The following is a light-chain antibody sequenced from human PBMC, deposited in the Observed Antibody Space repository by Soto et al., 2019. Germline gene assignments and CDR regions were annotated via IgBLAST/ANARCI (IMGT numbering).Light chain of an antibody. J-gene: IGKJ1*01. CDR1: QSISSY. V-gene: IGKV1-39*01. Sequence: DIQMTQSPSSLSASVGDRVTITCRASQSISSYLNWYQQKPGKAPKLLIYAASSLQSGVPSRFSGSGSGTDFTLTISSLQPDDFATYYCQHTYSAPLTFGQGTKVEIK. CDR2: AAS. CDR3: QHTYSAPLT.